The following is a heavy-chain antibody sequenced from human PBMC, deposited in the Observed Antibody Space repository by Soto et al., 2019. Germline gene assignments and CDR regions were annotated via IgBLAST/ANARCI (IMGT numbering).Heavy chain of an antibody. Sequence: QGQLVQSGPEAKKPGASVKVSCKASGYTFSRYGISWVRQAPGQGLEWMGWISGYNGDTKYAQKVQGRVTKTIDTSXHTAYMELRSLTSDDTAIYYCAKNGHPPYYYYGMDVWGQGTTVTVSS. CDR3: AKNGHPPYYYYGMDV. V-gene: IGHV1-18*01. J-gene: IGHJ6*02. CDR1: GYTFSRYG. D-gene: IGHD2-8*01. CDR2: ISGYNGDT.